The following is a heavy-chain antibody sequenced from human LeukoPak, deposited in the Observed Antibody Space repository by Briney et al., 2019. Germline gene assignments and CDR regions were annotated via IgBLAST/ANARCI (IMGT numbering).Heavy chain of an antibody. D-gene: IGHD3-10*01. CDR1: GYTFTSYG. V-gene: IGHV1-18*01. CDR3: ARSYGSGSPAYYYGMDV. Sequence: ASVKVSCKASGYTFTSYGISWVRQAPGQGLEWMGWIRAYNDNTNYAQKLQGRVTMTTDTSTSTAYMELRSLRSDDTAVYYCARSYGSGSPAYYYGMDVWGQGTTVTVSS. J-gene: IGHJ6*02. CDR2: IRAYNDNT.